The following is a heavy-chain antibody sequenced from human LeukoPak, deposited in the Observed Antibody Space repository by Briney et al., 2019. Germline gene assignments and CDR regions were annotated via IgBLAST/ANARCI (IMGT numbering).Heavy chain of an antibody. D-gene: IGHD6-19*01. J-gene: IGHJ4*02. CDR3: ARGSPFAVAGGRYPDY. V-gene: IGHV3-74*01. CDR1: GFTFSSYW. CDR2: INSDGSST. Sequence: PGGSLRLSCAASGFTFSSYWMHWVRQAPGKGLVWVSRINSDGSSTSYADSVKGRFTISRDDAKNTLYLQMNSLRAEDTAVYYCARGSPFAVAGGRYPDYWGQGTLVTVSS.